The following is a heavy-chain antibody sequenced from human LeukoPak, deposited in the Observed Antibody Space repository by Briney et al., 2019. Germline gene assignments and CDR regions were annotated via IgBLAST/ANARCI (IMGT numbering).Heavy chain of an antibody. D-gene: IGHD2-15*01. J-gene: IGHJ5*02. CDR3: ARDGDINNWFDP. Sequence: SETLSLTCTVSGGSISSYYWSWIRQPPGKGLEWIGYIYYSGSTNYNPSLKSRVTISVDTSKNQFSLKLSSVTAADTAVYYCARDGDINNWFDPWGQGTLVTVSS. V-gene: IGHV4-59*01. CDR2: IYYSGST. CDR1: GGSISSYY.